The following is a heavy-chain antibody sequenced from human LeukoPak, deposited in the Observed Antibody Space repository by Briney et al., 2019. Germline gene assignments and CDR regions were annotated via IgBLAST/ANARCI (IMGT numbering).Heavy chain of an antibody. Sequence: SETLSLTCTVSGGSISSSSYYWGWIRQPPGKGLEWIGSIYYSGSTYYNPSLKSRVTISVDTSKNQFSLKLSSVTAADTAVYYCARSPVVIYNYFDYWGQGTLVTVSS. CDR1: GGSISSSSYY. J-gene: IGHJ4*02. CDR2: IYYSGST. V-gene: IGHV4-39*01. CDR3: ARSPVVIYNYFDY. D-gene: IGHD2/OR15-2a*01.